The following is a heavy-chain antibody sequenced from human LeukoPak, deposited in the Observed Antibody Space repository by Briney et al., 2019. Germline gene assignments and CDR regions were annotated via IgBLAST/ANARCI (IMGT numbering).Heavy chain of an antibody. D-gene: IGHD5-18*01. V-gene: IGHV4-59*08. CDR2: IFYSGST. Sequence: SQTLSLTCTVSGGSIRGYYWSWIRQPPGRALEWVGYIFYSGSTNYNPSLKSRVTILVDTSKNQFSLKLSSVIAADTAVYYCARHGQTAMVPIDYWGQGTLVTVSS. CDR3: ARHGQTAMVPIDY. CDR1: GGSIRGYY. J-gene: IGHJ4*02.